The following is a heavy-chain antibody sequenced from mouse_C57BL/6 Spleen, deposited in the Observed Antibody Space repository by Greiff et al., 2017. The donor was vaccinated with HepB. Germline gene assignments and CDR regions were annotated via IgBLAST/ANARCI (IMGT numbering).Heavy chain of an antibody. V-gene: IGHV5-16*01. Sequence: EVQGVESEGGLVQPRSSMKLSCTASGFTFSDYYMAWVRQVPEKGLEWVANINYDGSSTYYLDSLKSRFIISRDNAKNILYLQMSSLKSEDTATYYCAREDDGYLFDYWGQGTTLTVSS. CDR2: INYDGSST. CDR3: AREDDGYLFDY. D-gene: IGHD2-3*01. CDR1: GFTFSDYY. J-gene: IGHJ2*01.